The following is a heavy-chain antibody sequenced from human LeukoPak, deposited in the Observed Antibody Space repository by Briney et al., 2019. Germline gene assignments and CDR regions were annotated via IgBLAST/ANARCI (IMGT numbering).Heavy chain of an antibody. CDR3: ARQASEYCGGDCSTTWFNP. CDR2: INHSGST. CDR1: GGSFSGYY. D-gene: IGHD2-21*02. V-gene: IGHV4-34*01. Sequence: SETLSLTCAVYGGSFSGYYWSWIRQPPGKGLEWIGEINHSGSTNYNPSLKSRVTISVDTSKNQFSLKLSSVTAADTAVYYCARQASEYCGGDCSTTWFNPWGQGTLVTVSS. J-gene: IGHJ5*02.